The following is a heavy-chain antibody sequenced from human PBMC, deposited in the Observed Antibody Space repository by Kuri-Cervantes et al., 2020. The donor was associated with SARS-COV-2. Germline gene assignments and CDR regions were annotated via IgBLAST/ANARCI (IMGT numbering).Heavy chain of an antibody. CDR2: IGTAGDT. V-gene: IGHV3-13*03. Sequence: GGSLRLSCAACGFTFSSYDMHWVRQATGKGLEWVSAIGTAGDTYYPGSVKGQFTISRENAKNSLYLQMNSLRAGDTAVYYCAKDRFVVVPAASDYWGQGTLVTVSS. D-gene: IGHD2-2*01. CDR1: GFTFSSYD. J-gene: IGHJ4*02. CDR3: AKDRFVVVPAASDY.